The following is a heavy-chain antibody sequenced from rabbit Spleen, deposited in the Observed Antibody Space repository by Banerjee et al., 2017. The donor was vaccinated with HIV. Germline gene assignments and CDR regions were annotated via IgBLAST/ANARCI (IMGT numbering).Heavy chain of an antibody. V-gene: IGHV1S40*01. CDR1: GFSVSSSAY. CDR3: ARETSSGWGIISFYFSL. D-gene: IGHD4-1*01. Sequence: QSLEESGGDLVKPGASLTLTCTASGFSVSSSAYMCWVRQAPGKGLEWIACIYAGSSADTYYASWAKGRFTISKTSSTTVTLQMTSLTAADTATYFCARETSSGWGIISFYFSLWGPGTLVTVS. CDR2: IYAGSSADT. J-gene: IGHJ4*01.